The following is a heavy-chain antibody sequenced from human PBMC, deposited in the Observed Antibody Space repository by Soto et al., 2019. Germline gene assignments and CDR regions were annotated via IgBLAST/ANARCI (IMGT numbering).Heavy chain of an antibody. CDR1: GDSIRGDY. Sequence: SESLSLTCTASGDSIRGDYWSWIRQPPGKRLEWIGYIYYSGSTNYNPSLKSRVTISVDTSKNQFSLKLNSMTAADTAVYYCARHNYGSGSTYFDYWGQGTLVNVSS. CDR2: IYYSGST. D-gene: IGHD3-10*01. J-gene: IGHJ4*02. CDR3: ARHNYGSGSTYFDY. V-gene: IGHV4-59*08.